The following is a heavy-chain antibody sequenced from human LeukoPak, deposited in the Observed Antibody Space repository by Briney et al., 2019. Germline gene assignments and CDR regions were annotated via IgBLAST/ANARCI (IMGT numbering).Heavy chain of an antibody. D-gene: IGHD3-9*01. V-gene: IGHV1-69*06. CDR3: ARDRRPHYAILTGYYSFDY. CDR1: GYTLTTYD. Sequence: SVKVSCKASGYTLTTYDINWVRQATGQGLEWMGGIIPIFGTANYAQKFQGRVTITADKSTSTAYMELSSLRSEDTAVYYCARDRRPHYAILTGYYSFDYWGQGTLVTVSS. CDR2: IIPIFGTA. J-gene: IGHJ4*02.